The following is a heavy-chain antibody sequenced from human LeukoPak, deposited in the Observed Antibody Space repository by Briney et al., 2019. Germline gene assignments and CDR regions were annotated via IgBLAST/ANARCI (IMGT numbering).Heavy chain of an antibody. V-gene: IGHV3-30*18. CDR2: ILYDGSNK. CDR1: GFTFSNYG. J-gene: IGHJ4*02. Sequence: GGSLRLSCAASGFTFSNYGMHWVRQAPGKGLEWVSVILYDGSNKYYADSVKGRFTISRDNSKNTLYLQMNSLRAEDTAVYYCAKEMATITGVFDYWGQGTLVTVSS. CDR3: AKEMATITGVFDY. D-gene: IGHD5-24*01.